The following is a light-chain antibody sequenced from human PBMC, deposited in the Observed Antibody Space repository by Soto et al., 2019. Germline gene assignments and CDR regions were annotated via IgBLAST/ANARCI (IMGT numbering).Light chain of an antibody. Sequence: QSVLTQPPSVSGAPGQRVTISCTGSSXNIGAGYAVHWYQQLPGTAPKLLIYDNINRPSGVPDRFSGSKSGTSASLAITGLQAEDEADYYCQSYDSSLDYVFGTGTKVTVL. CDR2: DNI. V-gene: IGLV1-40*01. CDR1: SXNIGAGYA. CDR3: QSYDSSLDYV. J-gene: IGLJ1*01.